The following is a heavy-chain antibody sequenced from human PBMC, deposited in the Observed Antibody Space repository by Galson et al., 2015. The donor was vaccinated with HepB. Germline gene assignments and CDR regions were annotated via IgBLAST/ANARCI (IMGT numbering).Heavy chain of an antibody. D-gene: IGHD3-3*01. V-gene: IGHV3-48*02. CDR3: ARDTTSQITIFGGTFDY. J-gene: IGHJ4*02. CDR2: ISSSSSTI. Sequence: SLRLSCAASGFTFSSYSMNWVRQAPGKGLEWVSYISSSSSTIYYADPVKGRFTISRDNAKNSLYLQMNSLRDEDTAVYYCARDTTSQITIFGGTFDYWGQGTLVTVSS. CDR1: GFTFSSYS.